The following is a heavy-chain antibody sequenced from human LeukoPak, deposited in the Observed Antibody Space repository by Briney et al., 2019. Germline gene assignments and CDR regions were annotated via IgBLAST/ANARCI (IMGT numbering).Heavy chain of an antibody. CDR2: ISYDGSNK. D-gene: IGHD4-23*01. CDR3: ARGALVVTPALAHFQH. CDR1: GFTFSSYG. V-gene: IGHV3-30*03. J-gene: IGHJ1*01. Sequence: PGRSLRLSCAASGFTFSSYGMPWVRQAPGKGLEWVAVISYDGSNKYYADSVKGRFTISRDNSKNTLYLQMNSLRAEDTAVYYCARGALVVTPALAHFQHWGQGTLVTVSS.